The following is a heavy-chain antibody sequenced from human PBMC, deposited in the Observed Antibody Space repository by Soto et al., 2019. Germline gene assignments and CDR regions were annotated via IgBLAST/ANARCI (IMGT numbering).Heavy chain of an antibody. CDR2: TYWHDDK. CDR1: GFSLSTTGVG. CDR3: AHRGGAAVGLYYFDY. D-gene: IGHD6-13*01. V-gene: IGHV2-5*05. Sequence: SGPTLVNPTQTLTLTCTFSGFSLSTTGVGVSWIRQPPGKALEWLALTYWHDDKRYGPSLKSRLTITKDTSKNQVVLTMTNMDPVDTATYYCAHRGGAAVGLYYFDYWGQGALVTVSS. J-gene: IGHJ4*02.